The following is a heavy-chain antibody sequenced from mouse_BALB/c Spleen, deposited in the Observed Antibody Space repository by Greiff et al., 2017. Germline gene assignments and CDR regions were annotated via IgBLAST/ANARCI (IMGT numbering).Heavy chain of an antibody. CDR2: IYPGNSDT. CDR1: GYTFTSYW. J-gene: IGHJ2*01. CDR3: TREDYRYDYFDY. D-gene: IGHD2-14*01. V-gene: IGHV1-5*01. Sequence: EVKLVESGTVLVRPGASVKMSCKASGYTFTSYWMHWVKQRPGQGLEWIGAIYPGNSDTSYNQKFKGKAKLTAVTSTSTAYMELSSLTNEDSAVYYCTREDYRYDYFDYWGQGTTLTVSS.